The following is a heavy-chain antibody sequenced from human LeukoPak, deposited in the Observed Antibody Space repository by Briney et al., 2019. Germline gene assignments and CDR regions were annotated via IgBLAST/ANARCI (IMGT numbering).Heavy chain of an antibody. CDR3: TKDAGPFYDWFDP. CDR2: INDNSRNT. Sequence: GGSLRLSCAASGFSFSRYGKAWFRQIPGKGLEWVSTINDNSRNTHYADSVKARFTISRDNSKNTLYLEMHSLRVEDTALYYCTKDAGPFYDWFDPWGPGTRVTVSS. CDR1: GFSFSRYG. V-gene: IGHV3-23*01. D-gene: IGHD2/OR15-2a*01. J-gene: IGHJ5*02.